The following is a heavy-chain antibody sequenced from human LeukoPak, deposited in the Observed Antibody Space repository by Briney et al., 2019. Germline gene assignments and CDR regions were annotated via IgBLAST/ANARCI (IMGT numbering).Heavy chain of an antibody. CDR3: ARHISGHANLDY. J-gene: IGHJ4*02. V-gene: IGHV4-39*01. Sequence: SETLSLTCTVSGGSITSSGHCWSRIRRPPGRGLEWIGCMYDSGSTFHGSSLKGRVTISLDTPKNQFSLRLNSVTDADTAIYYCARHISGHANLDYWGQGTLVTVSS. CDR1: GGSITSSGHC. CDR2: MYDSGST. D-gene: IGHD2-2*01.